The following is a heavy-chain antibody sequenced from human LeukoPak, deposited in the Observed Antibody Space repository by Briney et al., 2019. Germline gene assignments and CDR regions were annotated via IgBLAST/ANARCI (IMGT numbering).Heavy chain of an antibody. Sequence: SVKVSCKASGGTFSNYAISWVRQAPGQGLEWMGRIIPILGIANYAQKFQGRVTITADKSTSTAYMELSSLRSEDTAVYYCARLLSLYDYGDYSPRGNWFDPWGQGTLVTVSS. V-gene: IGHV1-69*04. D-gene: IGHD4-17*01. CDR2: IIPILGIA. CDR1: GGTFSNYA. J-gene: IGHJ5*02. CDR3: ARLLSLYDYGDYSPRGNWFDP.